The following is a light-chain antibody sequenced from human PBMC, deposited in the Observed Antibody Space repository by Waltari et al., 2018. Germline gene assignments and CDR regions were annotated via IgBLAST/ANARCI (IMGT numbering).Light chain of an antibody. CDR3: QQLNSYAIT. V-gene: IGKV1-9*01. CDR2: TAS. J-gene: IGKJ5*01. Sequence: DIQLTQSPSFLSASVGHRVVITCRASQGISNYFSWYQQKPGKAPNLLIYTASTLQSGVPSRFSGSGFGIEFTLTISSLQPEDFATYYCQQLNSYAITFGQGTRLEIK. CDR1: QGISNY.